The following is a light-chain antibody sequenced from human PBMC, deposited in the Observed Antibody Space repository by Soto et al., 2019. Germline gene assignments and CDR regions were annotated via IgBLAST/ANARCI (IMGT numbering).Light chain of an antibody. CDR1: SSNIGTGYD. CDR3: QSYDSSLSVV. CDR2: GNS. V-gene: IGLV1-40*01. J-gene: IGLJ2*01. Sequence: QAVVTQPHSVSGAPGQRVTISCTGSSSNIGTGYDVHWYQQLPGTAPKLLIYGNSNRPSGVPDRFSGSKSGTSASLAITGLQAEDEADYYCQSYDSSLSVVFGGGTKLTVL.